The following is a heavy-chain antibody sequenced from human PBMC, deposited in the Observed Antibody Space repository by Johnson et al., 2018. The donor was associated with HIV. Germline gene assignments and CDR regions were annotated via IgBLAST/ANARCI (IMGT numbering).Heavy chain of an antibody. V-gene: IGHV3-30-3*01. D-gene: IGHD3-16*01. CDR3: AREVYAHDALDI. CDR2: ISYDGINK. CDR1: GFTFNSYA. J-gene: IGHJ3*02. Sequence: QVQLVESGGGVVQPGRSLRLSFAATGFTFNSYAMHWVRQAPGQGLEWVAVISYDGINKYYADSVKGRFTISRDNSKKTLYLQMNSLRPEDTAVYYCAREVYAHDALDIWGQGTMVTVSS.